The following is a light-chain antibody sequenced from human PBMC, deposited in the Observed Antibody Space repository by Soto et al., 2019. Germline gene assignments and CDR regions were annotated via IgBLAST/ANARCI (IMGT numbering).Light chain of an antibody. V-gene: IGKV3-15*01. J-gene: IGKJ2*01. CDR1: QRVSRN. CDR2: GAS. Sequence: EIVMTQSPATLSVSPGERATLSCRASQRVSRNLAWYQQKPGQAPRLLIYGASTRATGIPARFSGSGSETEFTLTISGLQSEDFAVYYCQQYNNWPPYTFCQGTKLEIK. CDR3: QQYNNWPPYT.